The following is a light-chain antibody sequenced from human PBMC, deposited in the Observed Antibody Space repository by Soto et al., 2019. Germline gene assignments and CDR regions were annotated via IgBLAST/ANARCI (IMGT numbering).Light chain of an antibody. CDR2: GAS. Sequence: EIVMTQSPATLSVSPGERATLSCRASQSVSSNLAWYQQKPGQAPRLLIYGASTRATGIPARFSGSGSGTEFPLTISSLQSEDFAVYYCQQYNNSPPWTFGQGTKVEIK. J-gene: IGKJ1*01. CDR1: QSVSSN. CDR3: QQYNNSPPWT. V-gene: IGKV3-15*01.